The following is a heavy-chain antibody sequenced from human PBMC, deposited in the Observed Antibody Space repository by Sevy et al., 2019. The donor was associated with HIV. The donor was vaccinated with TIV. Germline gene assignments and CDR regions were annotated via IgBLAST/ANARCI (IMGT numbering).Heavy chain of an antibody. Sequence: GGSLRLSCAASGFTFSKNSMSWVRRPPGKGLEWVSTLSFGCGEINYADSVKGRFTISRDNSKSSVYLQMNNLRPEDTAVYYCAREGCTKPHDYWGQGTLVTVSS. J-gene: IGHJ4*02. CDR2: LSFGCGEI. CDR1: GFTFSKNS. D-gene: IGHD2-8*01. CDR3: AREGCTKPHDY. V-gene: IGHV3-23*01.